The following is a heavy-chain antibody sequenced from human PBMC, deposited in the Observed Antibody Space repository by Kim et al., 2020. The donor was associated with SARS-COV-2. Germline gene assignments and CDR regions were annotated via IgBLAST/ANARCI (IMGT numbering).Heavy chain of an antibody. CDR1: GDSIINNNYY. J-gene: IGHJ6*02. D-gene: IGHD3-10*01. V-gene: IGHV4-39*01. CDR2: IYYRGRI. Sequence: SETLSLTCTVSGDSIINNNYYWAWNRQPTGKGLEWIGCIYYRGRIYYNPSLESRVTMSVDTPKNQFSLMLMSVTAADTAAYYCARQRLWFSATDVWGPGT. CDR3: ARQRLWFSATDV.